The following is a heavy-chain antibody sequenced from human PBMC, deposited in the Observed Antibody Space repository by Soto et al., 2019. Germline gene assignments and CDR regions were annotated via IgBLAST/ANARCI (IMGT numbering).Heavy chain of an antibody. CDR2: ISYSGST. J-gene: IGHJ6*02. CDR1: SDSISSYY. CDR3: ASSSLYGMDV. V-gene: IGHV4-59*08. Sequence: SETLSLTCTVSSDSISSYYWSWIRQPPGKRLEWIGYISYSGSTDYNPSLKSRVTISGDTSKNQFSLKVGSVTAADTAVYYCASSSLYGMDVWGQGTTVTVSS.